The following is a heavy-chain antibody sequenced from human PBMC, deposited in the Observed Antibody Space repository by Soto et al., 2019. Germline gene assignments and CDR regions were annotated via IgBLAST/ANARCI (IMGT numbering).Heavy chain of an antibody. CDR1: GGSISSSNW. Sequence: PSETLSLTCAVSGGSISSSNWWSWVRQPPGKGLEWIGEIYHSGSTNYNPSLKSRVTISVDKSKNQFSLKLSSVTAADTAVYYCARGGFSRFCSSTSCYMVFNSFDPWGQGTLVTVSS. D-gene: IGHD2-2*02. J-gene: IGHJ5*02. CDR3: ARGGFSRFCSSTSCYMVFNSFDP. V-gene: IGHV4-4*02. CDR2: IYHSGST.